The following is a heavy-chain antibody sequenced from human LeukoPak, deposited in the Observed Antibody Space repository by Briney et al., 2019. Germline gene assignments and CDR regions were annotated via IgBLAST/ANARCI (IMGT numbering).Heavy chain of an antibody. Sequence: SETLSLTCAVYGGSFSGYYWSWIRQPPGKGLEWIGEINHSGSTNYNPSLKSRVTISVDTSKNQFSLKLSSVTAADTAVYYCARAANIVGATIFDYWGQGTLVTVSS. V-gene: IGHV4-34*01. CDR2: INHSGST. CDR1: GGSFSGYY. D-gene: IGHD1-26*01. CDR3: ARAANIVGATIFDY. J-gene: IGHJ4*02.